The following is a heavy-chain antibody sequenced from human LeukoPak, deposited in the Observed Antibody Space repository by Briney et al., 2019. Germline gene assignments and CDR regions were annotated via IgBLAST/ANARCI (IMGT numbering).Heavy chain of an antibody. CDR1: GYSFSRYA. V-gene: IGHV1-3*01. CDR2: INAANGNS. Sequence: GASVKVSCKASGYSFSRYAMHWVRQAPGQRLEWMGWINAANGNSECTQKFQGRVTITRDTSASTDYMELSSLRFEDTAVYFCARGQYATGWYVDLWGRGTLVTVSP. D-gene: IGHD2-2*01. J-gene: IGHJ2*01. CDR3: ARGQYATGWYVDL.